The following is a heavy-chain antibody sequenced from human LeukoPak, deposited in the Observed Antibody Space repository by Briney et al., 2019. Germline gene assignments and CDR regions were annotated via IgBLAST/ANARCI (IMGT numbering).Heavy chain of an antibody. CDR1: GFTFSSYA. V-gene: IGHV3-23*01. D-gene: IGHD5-18*01. CDR2: ISGSGGST. J-gene: IGHJ5*02. CDR3: AKPGYSYGYGWFDP. Sequence: GGSLRLSCAASGFTFSSYAMSWVRQAPGKGLEWVPAISGSGGSTYYADSVKGRFTISRDNSKNTLYLQMNSLRAEDTAVYYCAKPGYSYGYGWFDPWGQGTLVTVSS.